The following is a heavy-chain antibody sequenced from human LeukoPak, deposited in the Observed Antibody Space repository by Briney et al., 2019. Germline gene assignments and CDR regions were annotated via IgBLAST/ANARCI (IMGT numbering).Heavy chain of an antibody. J-gene: IGHJ4*02. CDR2: FFLSGTT. V-gene: IGHV4-4*07. Sequence: SETLSLTCTVSGGSIRSYYWNWIRQPAGKGLEWIGRFFLSGTTNYNPSLKSRVTMSVDTSKNQLSLKLSSVTAADTAVYYCARDDGDYAFFDYWGQGTLVTVSS. D-gene: IGHD4-17*01. CDR3: ARDDGDYAFFDY. CDR1: GGSIRSYY.